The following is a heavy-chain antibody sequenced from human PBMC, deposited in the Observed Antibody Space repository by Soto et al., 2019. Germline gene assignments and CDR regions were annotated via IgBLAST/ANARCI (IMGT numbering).Heavy chain of an antibody. Sequence: EVQLVESGGGVVRPGGSLRLSCAASGFTFDDYGMSWVRQAPGKGLEWVSGINCNGGSTGYEDSVTGRFTISSDNAKNPLYLHMNSLSAEDTALYHCARVSRGYSGYELAKYYFDYWGQGTLVTVSS. D-gene: IGHD5-12*01. J-gene: IGHJ4*02. CDR3: ARVSRGYSGYELAKYYFDY. CDR2: INCNGGST. CDR1: GFTFDDYG. V-gene: IGHV3-20*01.